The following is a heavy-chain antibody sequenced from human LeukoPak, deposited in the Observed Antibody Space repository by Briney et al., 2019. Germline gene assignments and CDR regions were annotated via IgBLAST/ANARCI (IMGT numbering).Heavy chain of an antibody. CDR1: GGSISSYY. J-gene: IGHJ4*02. CDR3: ARHSHSTSAGPYDY. Sequence: SETLSLTCIVSGGSISSYYWSWIRQPPGKGLEWIGYIYYSGSTNYNPSLKSRVTISVATSKNQFSLKLSSVTAADTAVYYCARHSHSTSAGPYDYWGQGTLVTVSS. V-gene: IGHV4-59*08. CDR2: IYYSGST. D-gene: IGHD6-6*01.